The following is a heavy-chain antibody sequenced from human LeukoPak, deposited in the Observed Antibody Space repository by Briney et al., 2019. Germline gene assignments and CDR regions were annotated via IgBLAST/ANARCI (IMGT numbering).Heavy chain of an antibody. J-gene: IGHJ6*03. CDR1: GGSISSYY. D-gene: IGHD4-17*01. CDR2: IYTSGST. V-gene: IGHV4-4*07. Sequence: SETLSLTCTVSGGSISSYYWSWIRQPAGKGLEWIGRIYTSGSTNYNPSLKSRVTMSVDTSKNQFSLKLSSVTAADTAVYYCARGALDYGDRSVNYYMDVWGKGTTVTVSS. CDR3: ARGALDYGDRSVNYYMDV.